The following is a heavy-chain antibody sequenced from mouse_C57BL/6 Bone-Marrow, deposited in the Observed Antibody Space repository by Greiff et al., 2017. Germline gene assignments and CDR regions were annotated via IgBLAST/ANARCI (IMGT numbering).Heavy chain of an antibody. CDR3: TTDSIYYDYDAWFAY. V-gene: IGHV14-4*01. Sequence: VQLKESGAELVRPGASVKLSCTASGFNIKDDYMHWVKQRPEQGLEWIGWIDPENGDTEYASKFQGKATITADTSSNTAYLQLSSLTSEDTAVYYCTTDSIYYDYDAWFAYWGQGTLVTVSA. CDR2: IDPENGDT. J-gene: IGHJ3*01. D-gene: IGHD2-4*01. CDR1: GFNIKDDY.